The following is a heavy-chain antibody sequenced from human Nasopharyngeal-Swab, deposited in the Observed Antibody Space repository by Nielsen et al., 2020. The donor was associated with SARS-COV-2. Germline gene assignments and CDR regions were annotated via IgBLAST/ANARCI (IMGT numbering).Heavy chain of an antibody. CDR2: ISWNSGSI. J-gene: IGHJ6*02. V-gene: IGHV3-9*01. Sequence: LSLTCAASGFTFDDYAMHWVRQAPGKGLEWVSGISWNSGSIGYADSVKGRFTISRDNAKNSLYLQMNSLRAEDTALYYCAKTPTNYGMDVWGQGTTVTVSS. CDR1: GFTFDDYA. CDR3: AKTPTNYGMDV.